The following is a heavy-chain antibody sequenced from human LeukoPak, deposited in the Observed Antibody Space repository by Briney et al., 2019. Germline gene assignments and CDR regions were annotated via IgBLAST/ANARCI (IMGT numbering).Heavy chain of an antibody. Sequence: PGGSLRLSCAASGFTFSSYTMNWVRQAPGKGLEWVSSISSNSVYIKDADSAKGRFTISRDNAKNSLYLQMNSLRAEDTAVYYCARTQLGMYWYFDLWGRGTLVTVSS. CDR3: ARTQLGMYWYFDL. V-gene: IGHV3-21*01. CDR1: GFTFSSYT. D-gene: IGHD7-27*01. CDR2: ISSNSVYI. J-gene: IGHJ2*01.